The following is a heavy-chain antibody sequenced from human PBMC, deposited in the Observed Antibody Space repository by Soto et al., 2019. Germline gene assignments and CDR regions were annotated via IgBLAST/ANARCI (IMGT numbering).Heavy chain of an antibody. J-gene: IGHJ4*02. CDR3: ASGDAGYCSSSSCYSFDY. Sequence: SETLSLTCTVSGGSISSGGYYWSWIRQHPGKGLEWIGHIYYSGSTYYNPSLKSRVTISVDTSKNQFSLKLSSVTAADTAVYYCASGDAGYCSSSSCYSFDYWGQGTLVTVSS. CDR2: IYYSGST. V-gene: IGHV4-31*03. D-gene: IGHD2-2*01. CDR1: GGSISSGGYY.